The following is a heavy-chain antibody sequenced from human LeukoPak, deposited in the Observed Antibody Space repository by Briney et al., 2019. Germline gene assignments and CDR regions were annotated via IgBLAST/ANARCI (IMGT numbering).Heavy chain of an antibody. D-gene: IGHD6-19*01. Sequence: PGGSLRLSCAASGFTFDDYAMHWVRQAPGKGLEWVSGISWNSGSIGYADSVKGRFTISRDNAKNSLYLQMNSLRAEDTALYYCARKAGRLDYWGQGTLVTVSS. J-gene: IGHJ4*02. CDR1: GFTFDDYA. V-gene: IGHV3-9*01. CDR3: ARKAGRLDY. CDR2: ISWNSGSI.